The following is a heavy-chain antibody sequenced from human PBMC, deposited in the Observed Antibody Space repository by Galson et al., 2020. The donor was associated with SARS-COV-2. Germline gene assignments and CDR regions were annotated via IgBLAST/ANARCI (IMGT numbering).Heavy chain of an antibody. CDR3: AKDAIECGGGSCYSPFDS. CDR2: ISGSGGST. D-gene: IGHD2-15*01. V-gene: IGHV3-23*01. CDR1: GFAFSSYV. Sequence: GESLKISCAASGFAFSSYVMSWVRQAPGKGLEWVSRISGSGGSTYYADSVKGRFTISRDGSKNTLYLQMNSLRAEDTAVYYCAKDAIECGGGSCYSPFDSWGQGTLVTVSS. J-gene: IGHJ4*02.